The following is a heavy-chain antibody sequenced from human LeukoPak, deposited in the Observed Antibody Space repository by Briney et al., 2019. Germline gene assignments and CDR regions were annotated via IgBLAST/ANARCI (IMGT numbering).Heavy chain of an antibody. CDR2: INPKSGGT. V-gene: IGHV1-2*02. D-gene: IGHD2-2*02. J-gene: IGHJ5*02. CDR3: ARADFLYTGLAVATATRYTRMVTWFDP. Sequence: ASVKVSCKASGYSFSGYYIHWVRQAPGQGLEWMGWINPKSGGTQFKENFQGRVTMTRDSSISTAYLELSGLRSDDTAIYYCARADFLYTGLAVATATRYTRMVTWFDPWGQGTLVTVSS. CDR1: GYSFSGYY.